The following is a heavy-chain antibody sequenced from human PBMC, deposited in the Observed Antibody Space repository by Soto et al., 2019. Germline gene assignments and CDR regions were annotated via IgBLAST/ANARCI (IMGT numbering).Heavy chain of an antibody. CDR2: INPNSGGT. V-gene: IGHV1-2*04. J-gene: IGHJ5*02. CDR1: GDTFTGYY. D-gene: IGHD1-1*01. CDR3: ALLRTGPSSNWFRP. Sequence: ASVKVACKASGDTFTGYYMHWVRQAPGQGLEWMGWINPNSGGTNYAQKFQGWVTMTRDTSISTAYMELSRLRSDDTAVYYCALLRTGPSSNWFRPWGKATLCAASS.